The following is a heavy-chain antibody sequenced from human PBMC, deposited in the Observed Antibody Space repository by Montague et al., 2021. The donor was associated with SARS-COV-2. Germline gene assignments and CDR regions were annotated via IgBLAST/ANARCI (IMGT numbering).Heavy chain of an antibody. CDR1: GYSFQSYW. CDR3: ALSTVTTEND. D-gene: IGHD4-17*01. V-gene: IGHV5-51*01. Sequence: QSGAEVKKPGESLKISCKGSGYSFQSYWIGRVRQRPGKGLEWMGIIYPGDSETKYSPPFEGQVTISVDKSLSTTYLQWNSLKASDTAMYYCALSTVTTENDWGQGTLVTVSS. J-gene: IGHJ4*02. CDR2: IYPGDSET.